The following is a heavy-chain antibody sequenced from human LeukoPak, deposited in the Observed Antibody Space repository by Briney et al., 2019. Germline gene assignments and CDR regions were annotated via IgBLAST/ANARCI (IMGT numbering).Heavy chain of an antibody. CDR1: GFTVSSNY. J-gene: IGHJ4*02. CDR2: IYSGGST. V-gene: IGHV3-53*01. CDR3: ARVGWELLPNY. D-gene: IGHD1-26*01. Sequence: PGGSLRLSCAASGFTVSSNYMSWVRKAPGKGLEWVSVIYSGGSTYYADSVKGRFTISRDNSKNTLYLQMNSLRAEDTAVYYCARVGWELLPNYWGQGTLVTVSS.